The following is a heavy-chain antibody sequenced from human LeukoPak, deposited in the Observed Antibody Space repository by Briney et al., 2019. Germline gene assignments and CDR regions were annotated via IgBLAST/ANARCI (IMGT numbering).Heavy chain of an antibody. V-gene: IGHV1-46*01. Sequence: ASVKVSCKASGYIFTSYFMHWVRQAPGQGLEWMGLINPSGGSTRYAQKFQGRVTMTRDMSTSTVYMELSSLRSEDTAVYYCARALPHRRLMDTTMEQHWFDPWGQGTLVTVSS. J-gene: IGHJ5*02. D-gene: IGHD5-18*01. CDR2: INPSGGST. CDR1: GYIFTSYF. CDR3: ARALPHRRLMDTTMEQHWFDP.